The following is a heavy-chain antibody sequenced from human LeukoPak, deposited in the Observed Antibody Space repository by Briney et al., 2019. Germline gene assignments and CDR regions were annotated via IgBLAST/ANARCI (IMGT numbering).Heavy chain of an antibody. J-gene: IGHJ4*02. CDR3: ATPLWG. D-gene: IGHD3-10*01. CDR2: ISSSSSYI. Sequence: GGSLRLSCAASGFTVSSNYMSWVRQAPGKGLEWVSSISSSSSYIYYADSVKGRFTIPRDNAKNSLYLQMNSLRAEDTAVYYCATPLWGGGQGTLVTVSS. CDR1: GFTVSSNY. V-gene: IGHV3-21*01.